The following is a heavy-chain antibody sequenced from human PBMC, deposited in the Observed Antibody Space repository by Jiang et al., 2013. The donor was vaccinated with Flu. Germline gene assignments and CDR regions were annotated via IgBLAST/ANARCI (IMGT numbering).Heavy chain of an antibody. V-gene: IGHV5-51*01. D-gene: IGHD3-22*01. CDR2: IYLGDSDT. J-gene: IGHJ3*02. Sequence: PGKGLEWMGIIYLGDSDTRYSPSFQGQVTISADKSISTAYLQWSSLKASDTAMYYCARLTYYYDSSGRAAAFDIWGQGTMVTVSS. CDR3: ARLTYYYDSSGRAAAFDI.